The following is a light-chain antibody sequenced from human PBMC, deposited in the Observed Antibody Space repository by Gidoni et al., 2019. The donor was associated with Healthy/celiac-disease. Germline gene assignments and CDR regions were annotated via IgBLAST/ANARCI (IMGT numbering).Light chain of an antibody. Sequence: SYELTQPPSVSVSPGQTARITCSGDALPKQYAYWYQQKPGQAPVLVIYKDSERPSGIPERFSGSSSGTTVTLTISGVQAEDEADYYCQSADSSGTYIIWVFGGGTKLTVL. CDR3: QSADSSGTYIIWV. V-gene: IGLV3-25*02. J-gene: IGLJ3*02. CDR2: KDS. CDR1: ALPKQY.